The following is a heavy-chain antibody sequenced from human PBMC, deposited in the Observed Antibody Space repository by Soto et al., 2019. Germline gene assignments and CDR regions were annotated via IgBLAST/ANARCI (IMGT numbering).Heavy chain of an antibody. Sequence: SETLSLTCTVSGGSISSSSYYWGWIRQPPGKGLEWIGSIYYSGSTYYNPSLKSRVTISVDTSKNQFSLKLSSVTAADTAVYYCARGTPLRYFDWLLRVNAFDIWGQGTMVTVSS. V-gene: IGHV4-39*01. D-gene: IGHD3-9*01. CDR2: IYYSGST. CDR3: ARGTPLRYFDWLLRVNAFDI. CDR1: GGSISSSSYY. J-gene: IGHJ3*02.